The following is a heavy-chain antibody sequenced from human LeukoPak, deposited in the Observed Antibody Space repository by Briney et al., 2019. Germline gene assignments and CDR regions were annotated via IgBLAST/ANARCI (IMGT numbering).Heavy chain of an antibody. CDR3: ARGYSGYFYY. Sequence: GGSLRLSCASSGFXFSFYWIYWVRQAPGKGLVWVSRINNDGRSTSYAGSVKGRFTISRDNAKNTLYLQMNSLRAEDTAVYYCARGYSGYFYYWGQGTLVTVSS. D-gene: IGHD1-26*01. J-gene: IGHJ4*02. CDR1: GFXFSFYW. V-gene: IGHV3-74*01. CDR2: INNDGRST.